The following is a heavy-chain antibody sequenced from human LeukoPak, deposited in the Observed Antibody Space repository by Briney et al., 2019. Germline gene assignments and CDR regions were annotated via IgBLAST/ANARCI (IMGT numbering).Heavy chain of an antibody. V-gene: IGHV3-53*05. Sequence: PGGSLRLSCAASGFTVSSNYMNWVRQAPGKGLEWVSVIYSGGSTYYADSVKGRFTISRDNSKNTLYLQISSLRAEDTAVYYCAKDRGSGWYYFDYWGQGTLVTVSS. CDR2: IYSGGST. D-gene: IGHD6-19*01. CDR3: AKDRGSGWYYFDY. CDR1: GFTVSSNY. J-gene: IGHJ4*02.